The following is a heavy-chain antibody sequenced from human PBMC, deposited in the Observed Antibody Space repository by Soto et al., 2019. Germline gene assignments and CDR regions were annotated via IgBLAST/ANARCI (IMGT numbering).Heavy chain of an antibody. CDR1: GFTFSSYG. CDR3: AKDLNPVYQQAGHDY. D-gene: IGHD6-13*01. J-gene: IGHJ4*02. V-gene: IGHV3-30*18. Sequence: HPGGSLRLSCAASGFTFSSYGMHWVRQAPGKGLEWVAVISYDGSNKYYADSVKGRFTISRDNSKNTLYLQMNSLRAEDTAVYYCAKDLNPVYQQAGHDYWGQGTLVTVSS. CDR2: ISYDGSNK.